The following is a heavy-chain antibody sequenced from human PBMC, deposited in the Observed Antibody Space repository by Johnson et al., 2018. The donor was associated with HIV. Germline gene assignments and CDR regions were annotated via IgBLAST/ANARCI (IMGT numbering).Heavy chain of an antibody. D-gene: IGHD3-22*01. Sequence: MLLVESGGGVVRPGGSLRLSCAASGFTFDDYGMSWVHQAPGKGLEWVSGINWNGGSTGYADSVKGRFTISRDNAKNSLYLQMSSLRAEDTAVYYCARDRGYWDAFDSWGQGTMVTVSS. CDR1: GFTFDDYG. V-gene: IGHV3-20*04. CDR2: INWNGGST. J-gene: IGHJ3*02. CDR3: ARDRGYWDAFDS.